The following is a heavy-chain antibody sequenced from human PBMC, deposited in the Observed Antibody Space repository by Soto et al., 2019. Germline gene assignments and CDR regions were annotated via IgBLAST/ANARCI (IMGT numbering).Heavy chain of an antibody. CDR2: ISTSGGST. D-gene: IGHD6-19*01. J-gene: IGHJ4*02. V-gene: IGHV3-23*01. CDR1: GFTFSSYA. Sequence: PVWSLRLSCAASGFTFSSYAMSWVRQAPGKGLELVSGISTSGGSTYYADSVKGRFTISRDNSKNTLYLQMNSLRADDTAVYYCAKEVLLAVAIPYFDYWGQGTLVTVPS. CDR3: AKEVLLAVAIPYFDY.